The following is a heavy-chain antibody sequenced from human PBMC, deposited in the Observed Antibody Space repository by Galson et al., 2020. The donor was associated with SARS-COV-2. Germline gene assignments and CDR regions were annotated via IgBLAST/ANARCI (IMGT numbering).Heavy chain of an antibody. Sequence: SETLSLTCTVSGGSISSSSYYWGWIRQPPGKGLEWIGSIYYSGSTYYNPSLKSRVTISVDTSKNQFSLKLSSVTAADTAVYYCARDYYDSREPNAFDYWGQGTLVTVSS. CDR1: GGSISSSSYY. V-gene: IGHV4-39*02. CDR3: ARDYYDSREPNAFDY. D-gene: IGHD3-22*01. CDR2: IYYSGST. J-gene: IGHJ4*02.